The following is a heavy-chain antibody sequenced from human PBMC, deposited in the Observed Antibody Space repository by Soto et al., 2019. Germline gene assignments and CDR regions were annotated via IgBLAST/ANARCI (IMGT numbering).Heavy chain of an antibody. Sequence: ASVKVSCKASGYTFTGYYMHWVRQAPGQGLEWMGWINPNSGGTNYAQKFHGRVTMTRDTSISTAYMELSSLRSDDTAVYYCAIEVGSDTAMFTANWFDPWGQGXLGTVS. V-gene: IGHV1-2*02. J-gene: IGHJ5*02. D-gene: IGHD5-18*01. CDR3: AIEVGSDTAMFTANWFDP. CDR1: GYTFTGYY. CDR2: INPNSGGT.